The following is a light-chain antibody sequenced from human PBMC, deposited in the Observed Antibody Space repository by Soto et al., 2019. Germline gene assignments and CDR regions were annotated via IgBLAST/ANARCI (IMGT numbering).Light chain of an antibody. CDR3: QQSYSTPIT. V-gene: IGKV1-39*01. CDR1: QSIRSD. J-gene: IGKJ5*01. Sequence: DIQMTQSPSSLSASVGDRVTIACRASQSIRSDLNWYQQQPGKAPKLLIYAASSLQSGVPSRFSGSGSGTDFTLTISSLQPEDFATYYCQQSYSTPITFGQGTRLEIK. CDR2: AAS.